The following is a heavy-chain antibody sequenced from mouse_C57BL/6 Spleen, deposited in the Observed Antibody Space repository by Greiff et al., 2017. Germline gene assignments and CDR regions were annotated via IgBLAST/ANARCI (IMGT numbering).Heavy chain of an antibody. D-gene: IGHD1-2*01. Sequence: QVQLQQPGAELVKPGASVKLSCKASGYTFTSYWMHWVKQRPGRGLEWLGRIDPNSGGTKYNEKFQSKATLTVDKPSSPAYMQLSSLTSEDSAVYYGARPGSIKLPYFDYWGQGTTLTVSS. CDR1: GYTFTSYW. CDR3: ARPGSIKLPYFDY. CDR2: IDPNSGGT. J-gene: IGHJ2*01. V-gene: IGHV1-72*01.